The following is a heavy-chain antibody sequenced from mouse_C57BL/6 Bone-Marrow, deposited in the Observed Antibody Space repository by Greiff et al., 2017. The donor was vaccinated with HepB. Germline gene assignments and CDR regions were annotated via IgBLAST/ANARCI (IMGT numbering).Heavy chain of an antibody. CDR1: GYTFTDYN. J-gene: IGHJ2*01. CDR3: AREGFITPDFDY. CDR2: INPNNGGT. V-gene: IGHV1-22*01. D-gene: IGHD1-1*01. Sequence: DVQLQESGPELVKPGASVKMSCKASGYTFTDYNMHWVKQSHGKSLEWIGYINPNNGGTSYNQKFKGKATLTVNKSSSTAYMELRSLTSEDSAVYYCAREGFITPDFDYWGQGTTLTVSS.